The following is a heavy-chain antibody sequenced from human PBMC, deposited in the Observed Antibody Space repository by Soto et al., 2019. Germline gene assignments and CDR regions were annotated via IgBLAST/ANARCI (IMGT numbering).Heavy chain of an antibody. Sequence: EVQLVESGGGLVQPGGSLRLSCAASGFTFSDHYMDWVRQAPGKGLEWVGRSRNKANSYTTDYAASVKGRFTISRDDSENSLYLQMNSLKTEDTAVYFCARVVPGKSSWTDWGQGTLVTVSS. J-gene: IGHJ4*02. CDR3: ARVVPGKSSWTD. V-gene: IGHV3-72*01. D-gene: IGHD2-15*01. CDR2: SRNKANSYTT. CDR1: GFTFSDHY.